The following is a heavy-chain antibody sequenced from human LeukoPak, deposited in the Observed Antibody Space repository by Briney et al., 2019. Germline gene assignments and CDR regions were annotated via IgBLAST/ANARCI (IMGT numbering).Heavy chain of an antibody. CDR2: IWYDGSNK. J-gene: IGHJ4*02. CDR3: AKVSCSGGSCYPDY. V-gene: IGHV3-33*06. D-gene: IGHD2-15*01. Sequence: GGSLRLSCAASGFTFSSYGMHWVRQAPGKGLEWVAVIWYDGSNKYYADSVKGRFTISRDNSKNTLHLQMNSLRAEDTAVYYCAKVSCSGGSCYPDYWGQGTLVTVS. CDR1: GFTFSSYG.